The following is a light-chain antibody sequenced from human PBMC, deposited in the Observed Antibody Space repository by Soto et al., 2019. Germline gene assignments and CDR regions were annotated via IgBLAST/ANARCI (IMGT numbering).Light chain of an antibody. CDR3: QEYHNWPPQYT. V-gene: IGKV3-15*01. CDR2: GAS. CDR1: QTISSN. Sequence: EIVLTQSPATLSVSPGERATLSCRASQTISSNLAWYQQKPGLAPRLLIHGASTRATGVPARFSGSGSGTEFTLTISSLQSEDLAVYYCQEYHNWPPQYTFGQGTKLQIK. J-gene: IGKJ2*01.